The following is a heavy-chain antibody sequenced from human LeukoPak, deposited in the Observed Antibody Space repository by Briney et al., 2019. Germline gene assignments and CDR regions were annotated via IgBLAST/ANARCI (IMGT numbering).Heavy chain of an antibody. Sequence: GSLRLSCAASGFRFIDYGTHWVRQPPGKGLQWVSFISDDGDNKYYTDSVKGRFTISRDNSKNTLYLQMNNLSADDTAVYYCAKLLLRQDYFYGMDVWGQGTTVTVSS. V-gene: IGHV3-30*18. CDR3: AKLLLRQDYFYGMDV. J-gene: IGHJ6*02. D-gene: IGHD2/OR15-2a*01. CDR1: GFRFIDYG. CDR2: ISDDGDNK.